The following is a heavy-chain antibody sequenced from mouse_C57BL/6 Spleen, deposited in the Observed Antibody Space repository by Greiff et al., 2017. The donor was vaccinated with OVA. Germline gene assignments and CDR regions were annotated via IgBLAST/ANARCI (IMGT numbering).Heavy chain of an antibody. V-gene: IGHV1-50*01. D-gene: IGHD2-5*01. Sequence: VQLQQSGAELVKPGASVKLSCKASGYTFTSYWMQWVKQRPGQGLEWIGEIDPSDSYTNYNQKFKGKATLTVDTSSSTAYMQLSSLTSEDSAVYYCARLIDSTFDYWGQGTTLTVSS. CDR1: GYTFTSYW. J-gene: IGHJ2*01. CDR2: IDPSDSYT. CDR3: ARLIDSTFDY.